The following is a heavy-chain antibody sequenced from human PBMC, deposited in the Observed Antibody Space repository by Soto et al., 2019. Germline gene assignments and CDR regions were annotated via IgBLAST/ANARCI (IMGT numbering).Heavy chain of an antibody. V-gene: IGHV3-21*06. D-gene: IGHD1-26*01. Sequence: GGSLRLSCASSGFTFSIYSMKWVRQAPGKGLEWVSSISSGSDYILYADSVKGRFTISKDNTKHSVYLQMNSLRAEDTGVYYCGRVAVGNTYLFDSWGQGTLVTVSS. J-gene: IGHJ4*02. CDR2: ISSGSDYI. CDR3: GRVAVGNTYLFDS. CDR1: GFTFSIYS.